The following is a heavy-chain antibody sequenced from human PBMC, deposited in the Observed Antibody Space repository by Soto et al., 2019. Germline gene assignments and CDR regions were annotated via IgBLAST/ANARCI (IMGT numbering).Heavy chain of an antibody. CDR2: IYYSGST. CDR1: GGSVSSGDYF. Sequence: SETLSLTSTVSGGSVSSGDYFWSWLRQSPGKRLEWIAYIYYSGSTNYNPSLKSRATISVDTSKSQVSLTLTSMTAADAALYFCARYPNYYYYGFDVWGQGTAVTFSS. J-gene: IGHJ6*02. CDR3: ARYPNYYYYGFDV. D-gene: IGHD3-10*01. V-gene: IGHV4-61*08.